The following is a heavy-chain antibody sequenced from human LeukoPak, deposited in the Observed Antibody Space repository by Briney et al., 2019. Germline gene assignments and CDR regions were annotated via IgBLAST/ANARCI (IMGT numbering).Heavy chain of an antibody. V-gene: IGHV3-30*04. Sequence: PGGSLRLSCAASGFTFSSYAMHWVRQAPGKGLEWVAVISYDGSNKYYADSVKGRFTISRDNSKNTLYLQMNSLRAEDTAVYYCARAPRPYCSSTSCYIEFDYWGQGTLVTVSS. CDR3: ARAPRPYCSSTSCYIEFDY. CDR1: GFTFSSYA. J-gene: IGHJ4*02. D-gene: IGHD2-2*02. CDR2: ISYDGSNK.